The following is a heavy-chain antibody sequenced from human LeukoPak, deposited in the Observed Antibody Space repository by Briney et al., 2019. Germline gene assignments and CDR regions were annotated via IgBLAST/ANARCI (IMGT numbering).Heavy chain of an antibody. Sequence: GGSLRLSCSASGFTFNSYSMNWVRQAPGKGLEWVSSISSSSSSIYYADSVKGRFTISRDNAKNSLYLQMNSLRAEDTAVYYCARASGDIVETATMGSYWGQGTLVTVSS. CDR2: ISSSSSSI. CDR3: ARASGDIVETATMGSY. J-gene: IGHJ4*02. D-gene: IGHD5-18*01. V-gene: IGHV3-21*01. CDR1: GFTFNSYS.